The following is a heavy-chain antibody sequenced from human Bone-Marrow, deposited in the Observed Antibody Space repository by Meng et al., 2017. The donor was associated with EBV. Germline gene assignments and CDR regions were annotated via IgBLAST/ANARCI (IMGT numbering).Heavy chain of an antibody. V-gene: IGHV4-30-2*01. CDR3: ARGNTFPEYYFGY. Sequence: ELGSGLVKPSQILSPTCAVSGGSISSGDYSWSWIRQPPGKGLEWIGNIYHSGSTFYNSSLNSRVTISVDRSKNQFSLKLTSVTAADTAVYYCARGNTFPEYYFGYWGQGTLVTVSS. D-gene: IGHD2/OR15-2a*01. J-gene: IGHJ4*02. CDR2: IYHSGST. CDR1: GGSISSGDYS.